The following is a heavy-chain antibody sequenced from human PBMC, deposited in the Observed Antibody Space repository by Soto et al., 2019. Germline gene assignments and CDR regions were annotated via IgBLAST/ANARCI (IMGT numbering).Heavy chain of an antibody. V-gene: IGHV1-69*08. CDR1: GGTFSSYT. J-gene: IGHJ6*03. Sequence: QVQLVQSGAEVKKPGSSVKVSCKASGGTFSSYTISWVRQAPGQGLEWMGRIIPILGIANYAQKFQGRVTITADKSTSTAYMELSSLRSEDTAVYYYARDSNYYYYMDVWGKGTTVTVSS. CDR3: ARDSNYYYYMDV. CDR2: IIPILGIA.